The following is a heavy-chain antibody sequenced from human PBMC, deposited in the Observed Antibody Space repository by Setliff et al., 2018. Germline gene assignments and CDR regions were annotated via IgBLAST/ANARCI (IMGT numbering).Heavy chain of an antibody. CDR2: VYYSGAA. CDR1: GGSFSTYY. V-gene: IGHV4-59*12. Sequence: SETLSLTCTVSGGSFSTYYWSWIRQAPGKGLEWIGHVYYSGAANYNPSLKSRVTVSVDTSKNQFSLKLSSVTAADTAVYYCAKDVGDGYGVDAYASGGFDIWGQGTLVTVSS. CDR3: AKDVGDGYGVDAYASGGFDI. D-gene: IGHD5-18*01. J-gene: IGHJ3*02.